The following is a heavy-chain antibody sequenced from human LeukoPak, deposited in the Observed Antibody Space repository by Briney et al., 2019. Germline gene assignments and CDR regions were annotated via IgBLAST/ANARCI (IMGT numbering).Heavy chain of an antibody. CDR1: GGSIGSYY. CDR3: ARTIAVAGRYYYYGMDV. CDR2: IYYSGST. J-gene: IGHJ6*02. V-gene: IGHV4-59*08. D-gene: IGHD6-19*01. Sequence: SETLSLTCTVSGGSIGSYYWSWIRQPPGKGLEWIGYIYYSGSTNYNPSLKSRATISVDTSKNQFSLKLSSVTAADTAVYYCARTIAVAGRYYYYGMDVWGQGTTVTVS.